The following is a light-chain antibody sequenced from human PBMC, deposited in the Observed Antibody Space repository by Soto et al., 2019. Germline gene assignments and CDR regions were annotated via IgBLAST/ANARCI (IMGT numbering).Light chain of an antibody. CDR2: GAS. V-gene: IGKV3-15*01. CDR1: QSVSDN. Sequence: EIVVTRSPSTLSVSPVERSTLSCRASQSVSDNLAWYQQKPGQAPRLLIYGASTRATGIPARFSGSGSGTEFTLTISSLQSEDFAVYYCQQYNSWPWTFGQGTKVDIK. CDR3: QQYNSWPWT. J-gene: IGKJ1*01.